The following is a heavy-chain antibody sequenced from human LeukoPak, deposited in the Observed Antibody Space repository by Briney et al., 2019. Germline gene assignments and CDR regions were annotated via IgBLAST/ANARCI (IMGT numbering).Heavy chain of an antibody. CDR2: ITSKIKRYVT. Sequence: GVSLRLSCAASGFTLSGSGVHWVRQASGKGLEWVGRITSKIKRYVTAYAASVKGRFTISRDDSKNTAYLQMNSLKTEDTTVYYCARLSSSWDYYYYGMDVWGQGTTVTASS. CDR3: ARLSSSWDYYYYGMDV. J-gene: IGHJ6*02. D-gene: IGHD6-13*01. V-gene: IGHV3-73*01. CDR1: GFTLSGSG.